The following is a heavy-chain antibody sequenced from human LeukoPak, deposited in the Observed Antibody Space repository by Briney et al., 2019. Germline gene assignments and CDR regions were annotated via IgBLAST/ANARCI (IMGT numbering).Heavy chain of an antibody. Sequence: GGSLRLSCEASGFTFRSYGMHWVRQPPGKGLEWVAVVSDAGTVTYYADSVKGRFTISRDNSRNVVYLQMNSLRTEDAAVYYCTKDQPLKYYYGSGKYDYWGQGTLVTVSS. V-gene: IGHV3-30*18. D-gene: IGHD3-10*01. CDR3: TKDQPLKYYYGSGKYDY. J-gene: IGHJ4*02. CDR1: GFTFRSYG. CDR2: VSDAGTVT.